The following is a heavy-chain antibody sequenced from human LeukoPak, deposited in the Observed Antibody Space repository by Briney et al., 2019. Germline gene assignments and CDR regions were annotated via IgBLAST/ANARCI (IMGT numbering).Heavy chain of an antibody. Sequence: PERSLRLSCAASRFTFSNYVMHWVRQAPGKGLEWVAVISYDGSDKYYADSVKGRFTISRDNSKNTLYLQMNSLRAEDTAVYYCAKDPRRYSRTGGYFDYWGQGTLVTVSS. CDR1: RFTFSNYV. CDR3: AKDPRRYSRTGGYFDY. D-gene: IGHD6-13*01. V-gene: IGHV3-30*18. CDR2: ISYDGSDK. J-gene: IGHJ4*02.